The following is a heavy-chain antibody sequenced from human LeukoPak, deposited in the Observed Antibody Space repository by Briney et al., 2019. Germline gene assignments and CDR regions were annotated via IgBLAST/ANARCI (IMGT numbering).Heavy chain of an antibody. D-gene: IGHD3-9*01. CDR1: GFTFSSYG. J-gene: IGHJ4*02. CDR3: AKEFLDILTGYMVLGPQPTDY. Sequence: GRSLRLSCAASGFTFSSYGMHWVRQAPGKGLEWVAVIWYDGSNKYYADSVKGRFTISRDNSKNTLYLQMNSLRAEDTAVYYCAKEFLDILTGYMVLGPQPTDYWGQGTLVTVSS. CDR2: IWYDGSNK. V-gene: IGHV3-33*06.